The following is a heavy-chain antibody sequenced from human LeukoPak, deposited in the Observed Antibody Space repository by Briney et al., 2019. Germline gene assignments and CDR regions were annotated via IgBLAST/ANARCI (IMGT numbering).Heavy chain of an antibody. CDR1: GFTFTSYW. J-gene: IGHJ5*02. D-gene: IGHD1-26*01. Sequence: GGSLRLSCAASGFTFTSYWMHWVRQAPGKGLVRVSRINTDGSTTSYADSVKGRFTISRDNAKNTLYLQMNSLRAEDTAVYYCARPSGSYPWFDPWGQGTLVTVSS. CDR3: ARPSGSYPWFDP. CDR2: INTDGSTT. V-gene: IGHV3-74*01.